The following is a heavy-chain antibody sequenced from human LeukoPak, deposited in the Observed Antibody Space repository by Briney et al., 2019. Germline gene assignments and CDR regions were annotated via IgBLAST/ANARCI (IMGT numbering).Heavy chain of an antibody. CDR2: INANSGTR. CDR3: AKPISGGLAVTADWFAP. CDR1: GFAFSFFA. D-gene: IGHD6-19*01. Sequence: GGSLRLSCEASGFAFSFFAMSWLRQAPGKGLEWVSTINANSGTRSYAASVRGRFTISRDNSKNTLYLQLNTLRADVTAVYYCAKPISGGLAVTADWFAPWGQGTLVVVSS. V-gene: IGHV3-23*01. J-gene: IGHJ5*01.